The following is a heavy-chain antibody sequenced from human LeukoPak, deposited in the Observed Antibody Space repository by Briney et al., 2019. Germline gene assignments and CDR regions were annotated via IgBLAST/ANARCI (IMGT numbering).Heavy chain of an antibody. CDR2: INPSGGST. CDR3: AGDEISYSGYDFDY. CDR1: GYTFTSYY. D-gene: IGHD5-12*01. J-gene: IGHJ4*02. V-gene: IGHV1-46*01. Sequence: ASVKVSCTASGYTFTSYYIHWVRQAPGQGLEWMGIINPSGGSTTYAQKFQGRVTMTRDTSTRTVYLDVSSLRSEDTAVYYCAGDEISYSGYDFDYWGQGTLVTVSS.